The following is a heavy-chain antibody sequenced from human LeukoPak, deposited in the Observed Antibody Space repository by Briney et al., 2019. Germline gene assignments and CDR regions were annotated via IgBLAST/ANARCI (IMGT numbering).Heavy chain of an antibody. CDR1: GFTFSSYS. Sequence: GGSLRLSCAASGFTFSSYSMNWVRQAPGKGLEWVSSISSSSSYIYYADSVKGRFTISRDNAKNSLYLQMNSLRAEDTAVYYCARSGRGYDGAFDIWGQGTMVTVSS. V-gene: IGHV3-21*01. J-gene: IGHJ3*02. CDR2: ISSSSSYI. CDR3: ARSGRGYDGAFDI. D-gene: IGHD5-12*01.